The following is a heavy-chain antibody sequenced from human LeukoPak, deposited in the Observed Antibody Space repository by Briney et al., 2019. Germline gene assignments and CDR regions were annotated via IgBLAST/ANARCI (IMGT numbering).Heavy chain of an antibody. CDR3: ARHGPYLGRLGWFDP. D-gene: IGHD1-26*01. J-gene: IGHJ5*02. CDR2: IYYTGST. V-gene: IGHV4-59*08. CDR1: SGSISSYY. Sequence: SETLSFTGTVPSGSISSYYWSWIRQPPGKGLEWIGYIYYTGSTNYNPSLKLRVTISVDTAKNQFSLTLSSVTAADTAVYYCARHGPYLGRLGWFDPWGQGTLVTVSS.